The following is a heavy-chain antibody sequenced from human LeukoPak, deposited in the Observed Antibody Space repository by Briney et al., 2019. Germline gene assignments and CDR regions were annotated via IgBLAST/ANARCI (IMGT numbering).Heavy chain of an antibody. J-gene: IGHJ4*02. CDR1: GFTVSSNY. CDR2: ISGSGGST. CDR3: AKNVLLWFGELYYFDY. V-gene: IGHV3-23*01. Sequence: GGSLRLSCAASGFTVSSNYMSWVRQAPGKGLEWVSAISGSGGSTYYADSVKGRFTISRDNSKNTLYLQMNSLRAEDTAVYYCAKNVLLWFGELYYFDYWGQGTLVTVSS. D-gene: IGHD3-10*01.